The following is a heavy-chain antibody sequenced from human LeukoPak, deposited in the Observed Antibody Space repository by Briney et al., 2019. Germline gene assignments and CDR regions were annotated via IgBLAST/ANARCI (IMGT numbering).Heavy chain of an antibody. D-gene: IGHD4-17*01. Sequence: GGSLRFSCAVSGFIVSSNYMSWVRQAPGKGLEWVSVIYSGGSTYYADSVKGRFTISRDNSKNTLYLQMNSLRAEDTAVYYCARGRAYDYGDFDWFDPWGQGTLVTVSS. CDR1: GFIVSSNY. V-gene: IGHV3-53*01. J-gene: IGHJ5*02. CDR2: IYSGGST. CDR3: ARGRAYDYGDFDWFDP.